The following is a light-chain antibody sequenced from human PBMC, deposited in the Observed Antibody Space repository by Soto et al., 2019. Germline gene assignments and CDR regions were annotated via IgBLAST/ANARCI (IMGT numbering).Light chain of an antibody. CDR1: SSNIGAGYD. J-gene: IGLJ1*01. V-gene: IGLV1-40*01. CDR3: QSYDSSLSANYV. Sequence: QSVLTQPPSVSGAPGQRVTISCTGSSSNIGAGYDVHWYQQIPGTAPKLLIYGNSNRPSGVPDRFSGSKSGTSASLAITGLQAEDEADYYCQSYDSSLSANYVFGTGTKLTVL. CDR2: GNS.